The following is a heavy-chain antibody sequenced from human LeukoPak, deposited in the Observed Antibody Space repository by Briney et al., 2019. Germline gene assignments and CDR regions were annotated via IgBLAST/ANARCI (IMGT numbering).Heavy chain of an antibody. D-gene: IGHD7-27*01. CDR1: GFTFDDYA. CDR2: ISWDSGSI. Sequence: GGSLRLSCAASGFTFDDYAMHWVRQAPGKGLEWVSGISWDSGSIGYADSVKGRFTISRDNAKNSLYLQMNSLRAEDMALYYCAKDMRANWGSSGFDYWGQGTLVTVSS. CDR3: AKDMRANWGSSGFDY. V-gene: IGHV3-9*03. J-gene: IGHJ4*02.